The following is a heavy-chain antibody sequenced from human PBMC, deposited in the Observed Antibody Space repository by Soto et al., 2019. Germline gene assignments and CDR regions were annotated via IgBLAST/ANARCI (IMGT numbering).Heavy chain of an antibody. J-gene: IGHJ4*02. V-gene: IGHV3-74*01. CDR3: ASELGYSSSWYSVDY. D-gene: IGHD6-13*01. Sequence: GGSLRLSCAASGFTFSSYWMHWVRQAPGKGLVWVSRINSDGSSTSYADSVKGRFTISRDNAKNTLYLQMNSLRAEDTAVYYCASELGYSSSWYSVDYWGQGTLVTVSS. CDR2: INSDGSST. CDR1: GFTFSSYW.